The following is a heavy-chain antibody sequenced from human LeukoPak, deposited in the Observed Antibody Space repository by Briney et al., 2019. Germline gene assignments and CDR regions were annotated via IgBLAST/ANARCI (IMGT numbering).Heavy chain of an antibody. CDR1: ELSFSAYY. Sequence: SETLSLTCAVSELSFSAYYWNWLRQSPGKGLEWIGEINYGGSTKYTPSLEGRGTILIDTSKNQFSLKLTSVTAADTAVYYCARGFPPGSGSRGSHAFDVWGQGKMVTVSS. V-gene: IGHV4-34*01. J-gene: IGHJ3*01. D-gene: IGHD6-19*01. CDR3: ARGFPPGSGSRGSHAFDV. CDR2: INYGGST.